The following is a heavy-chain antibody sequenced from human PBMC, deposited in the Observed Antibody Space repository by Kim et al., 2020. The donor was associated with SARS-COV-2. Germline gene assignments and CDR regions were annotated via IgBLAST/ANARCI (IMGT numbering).Heavy chain of an antibody. Sequence: SETLSLTCAVYGGSFSGYYWSWIRQPPGKGLEWIGEINHSGSTNYNPSLKSRVTISVDTSKNQFSLKLSSVTAADTAVYYCARGRKDDYVWGSYRPTNYYYGMDVWGQGTTVTVSS. CDR3: ARGRKDDYVWGSYRPTNYYYGMDV. V-gene: IGHV4-34*01. CDR1: GGSFSGYY. J-gene: IGHJ6*02. CDR2: INHSGST. D-gene: IGHD3-16*02.